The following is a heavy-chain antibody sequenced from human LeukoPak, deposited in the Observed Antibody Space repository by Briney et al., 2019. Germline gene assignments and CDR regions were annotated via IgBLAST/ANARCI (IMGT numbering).Heavy chain of an antibody. CDR3: ARDISARDEAWWFDP. CDR2: ISPTGSFT. D-gene: IGHD5-24*01. Sequence: GASVKVSCKASGYTFTSYAMNWVRQAPGQGPERMALISPTGSFTAYAQKFQGRVTLTRDLSTSTDYLELRSLRSEDTAVYYCARDISARDEAWWFDPWGQGTLVTVSS. J-gene: IGHJ5*02. V-gene: IGHV1-46*01. CDR1: GYTFTSYA.